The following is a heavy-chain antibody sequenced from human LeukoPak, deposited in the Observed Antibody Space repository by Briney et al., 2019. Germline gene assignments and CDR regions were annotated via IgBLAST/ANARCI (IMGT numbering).Heavy chain of an antibody. CDR3: ARDNYSFFDY. D-gene: IGHD4-11*01. CDR2: IYYSGST. CDR1: GGSISSYY. V-gene: IGHV4-59*01. J-gene: IGHJ4*02. Sequence: PSETLSLTCTVSGGSISSYYWSWIRQPPGKGLEWIGYIYYSGSTNYNPSLKSRVTISVDTSENQFSLKLSSVTAADTAVYYCARDNYSFFDYWGQGTLVTVSS.